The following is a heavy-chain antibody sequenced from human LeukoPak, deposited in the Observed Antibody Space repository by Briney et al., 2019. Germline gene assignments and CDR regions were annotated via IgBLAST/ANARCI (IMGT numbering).Heavy chain of an antibody. D-gene: IGHD6-13*01. Sequence: PGGSLRLSCAASGFTFSDYYMSWIRQAPGKGLEWVSYISSSGSTIYYADSVKGRFTISRANAKNSLYLQMNSLRAEDTALYYCAKDVGVRIAAAGTYLDYWGQGTLVTVSS. CDR1: GFTFSDYY. CDR2: ISSSGSTI. J-gene: IGHJ4*02. CDR3: AKDVGVRIAAAGTYLDY. V-gene: IGHV3-11*01.